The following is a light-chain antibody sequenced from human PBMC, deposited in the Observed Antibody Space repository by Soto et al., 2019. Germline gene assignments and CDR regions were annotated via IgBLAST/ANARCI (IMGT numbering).Light chain of an antibody. CDR3: HQRSDWPRA. CDR2: DAS. V-gene: IGKV3-11*01. CDR1: QGIRDL. Sequence: EIVLTQSPATLSLSPGERATLSCRASQGIRDLLAWYQHRPGQSPRLLIYDASIRAAGIPTRFSGSGSGTDFTLTISSLEPEDFAIYYCHQRSDWPRAFGQGTRVDI. J-gene: IGKJ1*01.